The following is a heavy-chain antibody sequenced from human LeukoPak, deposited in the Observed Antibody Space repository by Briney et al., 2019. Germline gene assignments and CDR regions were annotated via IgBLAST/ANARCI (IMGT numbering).Heavy chain of an antibody. D-gene: IGHD2-15*01. V-gene: IGHV4-34*01. CDR3: ARGPSFDIVVVVAATPIDY. Sequence: SETLSLTCAVYGGSFSGYYWSWIRQPPGKGLEWIGEINHSGSTNYNPSFKSRVTISVDTSKNQFSLKLSSVTAADTAVYYCARGPSFDIVVVVAATPIDYWGQGTLVTVSS. J-gene: IGHJ4*02. CDR2: INHSGST. CDR1: GGSFSGYY.